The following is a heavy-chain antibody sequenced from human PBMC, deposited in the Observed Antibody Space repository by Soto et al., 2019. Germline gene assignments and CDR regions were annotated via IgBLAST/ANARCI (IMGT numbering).Heavy chain of an antibody. J-gene: IGHJ5*01. D-gene: IGHD2-15*01. Sequence: PSETLSLTCSVSGDSISTVDYFWAWIRQPPGQALEYIGYIYKSTTTYYNPSFESRVAISLDTSKSQFSLNVTSVPAADTAVYFCARGRYCLTGRCFPNWFVSWG. V-gene: IGHV4-30-4*01. CDR3: ARGRYCLTGRCFPNWFVS. CDR1: GDSISTVDYF. CDR2: IYKSTTT.